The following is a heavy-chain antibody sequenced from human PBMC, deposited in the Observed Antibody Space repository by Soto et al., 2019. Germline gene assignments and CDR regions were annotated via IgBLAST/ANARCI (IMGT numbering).Heavy chain of an antibody. CDR1: GFTFSSYA. V-gene: IGHV3-30-3*01. D-gene: IGHD3-22*01. Sequence: PGGSLRLSCAASGFTFSSYAMHWVRQAPGKGLEWVAVISYDGSNKYYADSVKGRFTISRDNSKNTLYLQMNSLRAEDTAVYYCARDLAYYYDSSGYLNYYGMDVWGQGTTVTVSS. CDR2: ISYDGSNK. CDR3: ARDLAYYYDSSGYLNYYGMDV. J-gene: IGHJ6*02.